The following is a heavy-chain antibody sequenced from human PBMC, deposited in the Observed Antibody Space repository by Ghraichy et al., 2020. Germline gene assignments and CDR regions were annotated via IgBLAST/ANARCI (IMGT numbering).Heavy chain of an antibody. V-gene: IGHV4-34*01. Sequence: SETLSLTCAVYGGSFSGYYWSWIRQPPGKGLEWIGEINHSGSTNYNPSLKSRVTISVDTSKNQFSLKLSSVTAADTAVYYCARGQPYYYDSSGYYFGYWGQGTLVTVSS. D-gene: IGHD3-22*01. CDR2: INHSGST. CDR1: GGSFSGYY. CDR3: ARGQPYYYDSSGYYFGY. J-gene: IGHJ4*02.